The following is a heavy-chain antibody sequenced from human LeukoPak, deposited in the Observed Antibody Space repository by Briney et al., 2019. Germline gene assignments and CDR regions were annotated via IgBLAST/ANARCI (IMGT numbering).Heavy chain of an antibody. CDR1: GGSISTYY. J-gene: IGHJ3*02. CDR3: ARDRCGGDCFYHAFDI. D-gene: IGHD2-21*02. CDR2: IYYSGST. V-gene: IGHV4-59*06. Sequence: SETLSLTCTVSGGSISTYYWSWIRQPAGKGLEWIGYIYYSGSTYYNPSLKSRVTISVDTSKNQFSLKLSSVTAAGTAVYYCARDRCGGDCFYHAFDIWGQGTMVTVSS.